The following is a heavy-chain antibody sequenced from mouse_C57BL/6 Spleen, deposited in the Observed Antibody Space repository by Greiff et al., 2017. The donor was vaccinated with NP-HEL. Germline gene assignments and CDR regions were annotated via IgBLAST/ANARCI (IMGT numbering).Heavy chain of an antibody. CDR2: ISSGGSYT. CDR1: GFTFSSYG. Sequence: EVQGVESGGDLVKPGGSLKLSCAASGFTFSSYGMSWVRQTPDKRLEWVATISSGGSYTYYPDSVKGRFTISRDNAKNTLYLQMSSLKSEDTAMYYCARQTPGWYFDVWGTGTTVTVSS. CDR3: ARQTPGWYFDV. J-gene: IGHJ1*03. V-gene: IGHV5-6*01.